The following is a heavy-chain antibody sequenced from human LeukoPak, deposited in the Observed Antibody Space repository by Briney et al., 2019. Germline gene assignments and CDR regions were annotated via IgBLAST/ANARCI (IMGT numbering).Heavy chain of an antibody. J-gene: IGHJ4*02. CDR1: GYTFTSYG. D-gene: IGHD4-11*01. CDR3: ARCTGDYSNYPFDY. V-gene: IGHV1-18*01. Sequence: ASVKVSCKASGYTFTSYGISWVRQAPGQGLEWMGWISAYNGNTNYAQKLQGRVTMTTDTSTSTAYMELRSLRSDDTAVYYCARCTGDYSNYPFDYWGQGTLVTVSS. CDR2: ISAYNGNT.